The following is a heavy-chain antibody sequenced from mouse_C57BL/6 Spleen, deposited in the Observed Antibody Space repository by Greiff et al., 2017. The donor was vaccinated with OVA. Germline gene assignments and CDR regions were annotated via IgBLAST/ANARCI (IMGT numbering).Heavy chain of an antibody. V-gene: IGHV1-59*01. CDR2: IDPSDGYT. D-gene: IGHD1-1*01. CDR1: GYTFTSYW. J-gene: IGHJ2*01. CDR3: ARRGLYGRNFDY. Sequence: QVQLQQSGAELVRPGTSVKLSCKASGYTFTSYWMHWVKQRPGQGLEWIGVIDPSDGYTNYNQKFKGKATLTVDPSSSTAYMRLSSLTSEDSAGSYCARRGLYGRNFDYWGQGTTLTVSS.